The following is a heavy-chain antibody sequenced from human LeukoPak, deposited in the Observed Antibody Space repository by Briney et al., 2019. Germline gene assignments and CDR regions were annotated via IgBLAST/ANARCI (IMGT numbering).Heavy chain of an antibody. Sequence: PSETLSLTCTVSGGSISSHYWSWVRQPPGKGLEWIGYIYYSGSTKYNPSLRSRVTISVDTSKNQFSLKLSSVTAADTAVYYCARYSSSDAFDIWGQGTMVTVSS. CDR1: GGSISSHY. CDR3: ARYSSSDAFDI. V-gene: IGHV4-59*11. CDR2: IYYSGST. D-gene: IGHD6-6*01. J-gene: IGHJ3*02.